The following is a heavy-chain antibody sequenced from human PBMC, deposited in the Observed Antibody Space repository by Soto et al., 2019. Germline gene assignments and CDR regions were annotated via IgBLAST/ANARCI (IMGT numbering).Heavy chain of an antibody. V-gene: IGHV4-59*01. CDR3: ARGVDY. CDR1: GGSISSYY. Sequence: SETLSLTCSVSGGSISSYYRSWIRQPPGKGLEWIGYIYYSGSTNYNPSLKSRVTISVDTSKNQFSLKLSSVTAADTAVYYCARGVDYWGQGTLVTVSS. D-gene: IGHD3-16*01. CDR2: IYYSGST. J-gene: IGHJ4*02.